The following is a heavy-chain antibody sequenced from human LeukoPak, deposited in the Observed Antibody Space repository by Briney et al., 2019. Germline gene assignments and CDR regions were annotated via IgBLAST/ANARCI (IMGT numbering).Heavy chain of an antibody. CDR3: ASVSYSSSSESVFDP. CDR1: GGTFSSYA. D-gene: IGHD6-6*01. CDR2: IIPIFGTA. V-gene: IGHV1-69*05. J-gene: IGHJ5*02. Sequence: SVTVSCKASGGTFSSYAISWVRQAPGQGLEWMGGIIPIFGTANYAQKFQGRVTITTDESTSTAYMELSSLRSEDTAVYYCASVSYSSSSESVFDPWGQGTLVTASS.